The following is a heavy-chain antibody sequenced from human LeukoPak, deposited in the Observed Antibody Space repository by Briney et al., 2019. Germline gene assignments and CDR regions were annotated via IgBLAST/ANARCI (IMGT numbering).Heavy chain of an antibody. CDR3: AKGYGNLRHPPG. Sequence: GGSLRLSCAASGFTFSSYWMHWVRQAPGKGLVWVSRIISDGSSTTYADSVKGRFTISRDNAKNTVYLQMNSLRAEDTAVYYCAKGYGNLRHPPGWGQGTLVTVSS. D-gene: IGHD1-1*01. CDR2: IISDGSST. CDR1: GFTFSSYW. V-gene: IGHV3-74*01. J-gene: IGHJ4*02.